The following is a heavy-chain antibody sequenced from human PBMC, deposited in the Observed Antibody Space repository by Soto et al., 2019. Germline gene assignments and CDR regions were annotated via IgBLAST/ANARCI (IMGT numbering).Heavy chain of an antibody. Sequence: ETLSLTCTVSGGSISSYYWSWIRQPPGKGLEWIGHIYYSGSTNYNPSLKSRVTISVDTSKNQFSLKLSSVTAADTAVYYCARVKDYDFWRKLDAFDIGGQGKMVTVSS. CDR3: ARVKDYDFWRKLDAFDI. J-gene: IGHJ3*02. CDR1: GGSISSYY. CDR2: IYYSGST. D-gene: IGHD3-3*01. V-gene: IGHV4-59*01.